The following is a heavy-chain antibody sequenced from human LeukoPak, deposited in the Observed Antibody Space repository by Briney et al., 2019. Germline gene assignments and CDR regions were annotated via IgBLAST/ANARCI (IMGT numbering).Heavy chain of an antibody. CDR3: AKGHSDYGTGFDL. V-gene: IGHV3-23*01. CDR2: ISGTGAYT. Sequence: GGSLRLSCAASGFTFSNYAMSWVRQAPGKGLESVSVISGTGAYTYYADSVKGRVTISRDNSKNTLYLQMNSLRAEDTTVYYCAKGHSDYGTGFDLWGRGTLVTVPS. CDR1: GFTFSNYA. J-gene: IGHJ4*02. D-gene: IGHD4-17*01.